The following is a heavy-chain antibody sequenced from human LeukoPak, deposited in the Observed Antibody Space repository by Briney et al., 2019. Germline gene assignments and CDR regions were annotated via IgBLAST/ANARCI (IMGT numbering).Heavy chain of an antibody. Sequence: PGGSLRLSCAASGFTFSSYSMNRVRQAPGKGLEWVSSISSSSIYIYYADSVKGRFTISRDNAKNSLYLQMNSLRAEDTAVYYCASPGNRYSSGYNWFDPWGQGTLVTVSS. D-gene: IGHD6-19*01. CDR2: ISSSSIYI. CDR1: GFTFSSYS. CDR3: ASPGNRYSSGYNWFDP. J-gene: IGHJ5*02. V-gene: IGHV3-21*01.